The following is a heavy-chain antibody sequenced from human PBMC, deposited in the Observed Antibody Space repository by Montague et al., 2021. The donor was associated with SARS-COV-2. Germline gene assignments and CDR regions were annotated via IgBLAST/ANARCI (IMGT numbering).Heavy chain of an antibody. CDR2: INHSGTT. D-gene: IGHD1/OR15-1a*01. CDR1: GGSFSAYY. Sequence: SETLSLTCAVYGGSFSAYYWSWIRQPPGRGLEWIGEINHSGTTNYKSSLESRLSMSVYTSKNKFSLNLSSVTAADTAVYFCSRTYRGTFDFWGQGSLVTVSS. V-gene: IGHV4-34*01. CDR3: SRTYRGTFDF. J-gene: IGHJ4*02.